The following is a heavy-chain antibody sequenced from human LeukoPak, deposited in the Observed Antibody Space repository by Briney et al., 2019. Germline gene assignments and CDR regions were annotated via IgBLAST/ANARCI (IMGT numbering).Heavy chain of an antibody. CDR1: GFTFSIYG. D-gene: IGHD5-18*01. CDR3: AKDPPTVMANAFHI. CDR2: ISGSGGTT. Sequence: GESLRLSCAASGFTFSIYGMSWVRQAPGKGLEWVSSISGSGGTTYYADSVKGRFTISRDNSKNTLYLQMNSLRADDTAVYSCAKDPPTVMANAFHIWGQGTMVTVS. V-gene: IGHV3-23*01. J-gene: IGHJ3*02.